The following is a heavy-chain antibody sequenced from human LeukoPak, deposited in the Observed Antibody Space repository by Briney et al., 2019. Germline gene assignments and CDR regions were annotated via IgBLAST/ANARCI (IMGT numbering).Heavy chain of an antibody. V-gene: IGHV3-23*01. J-gene: IGHJ4*02. CDR3: AKDLIGVVFSFDY. CDR2: ISGSGGST. Sequence: PGGSLRLSCAASGSTFSSYGMSWVRQAPGKGLEWVSAISGSGGSTYYADSVKGRFTISRDNSKNTLYLQMNSLRAEDTAVYYCAKDLIGVVFSFDYWGQGTLVTVSS. D-gene: IGHD2-15*01. CDR1: GSTFSSYG.